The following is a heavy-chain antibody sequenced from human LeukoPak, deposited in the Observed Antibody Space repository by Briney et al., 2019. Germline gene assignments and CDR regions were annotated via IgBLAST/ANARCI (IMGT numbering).Heavy chain of an antibody. CDR3: ASENIVGTSGALFDY. Sequence: PGGSLRLSCAASGFTFSNAWMSWVRQAPGKGLEWVSSITSSASYRYHSDSVKGRFTISRDNAKNSLYLQMNSLRVEDTAVYYCASENIVGTSGALFDYWGQGTLVTVSS. V-gene: IGHV3-21*01. J-gene: IGHJ4*02. CDR1: GFTFSNAW. CDR2: ITSSASYR. D-gene: IGHD5-12*01.